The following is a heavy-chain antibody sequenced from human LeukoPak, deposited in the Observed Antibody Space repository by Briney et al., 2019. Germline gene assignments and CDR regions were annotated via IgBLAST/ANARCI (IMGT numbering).Heavy chain of an antibody. J-gene: IGHJ4*02. D-gene: IGHD5-24*01. CDR3: ARGEMATPFDY. CDR2: IIPIFGIA. V-gene: IGHV1-69*04. CDR1: GGTFSSYA. Sequence: SVKVSFKASGGTFSSYAISWVRQAPGQGLEWMGRIIPIFGIANYAQKFQGRVTITADKSTSTAYMELSSLRSEDTAVYYCARGEMATPFDYWGQGTLVTVSS.